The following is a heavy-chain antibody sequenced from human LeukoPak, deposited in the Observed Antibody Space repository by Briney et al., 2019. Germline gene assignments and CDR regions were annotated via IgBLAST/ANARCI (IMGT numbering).Heavy chain of an antibody. V-gene: IGHV4-34*01. CDR1: GGSFSGYY. CDR3: ARETYYYDSSGYYTLRYFDY. D-gene: IGHD3-22*01. J-gene: IGHJ4*02. Sequence: SETLSLTCAVYGGSFSGYYWNWIRQPPGKGLEWIGEINHSGSTNYNPSLKSRVTISVDTSKNQFSLKLSSVTAADTAVYYCARETYYYDSSGYYTLRYFDYWGQGTLVTVSS. CDR2: INHSGST.